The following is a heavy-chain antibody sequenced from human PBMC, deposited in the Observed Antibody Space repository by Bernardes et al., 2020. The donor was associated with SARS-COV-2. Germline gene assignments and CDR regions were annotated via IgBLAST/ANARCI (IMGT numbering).Heavy chain of an antibody. CDR2: ITHTGST. V-gene: IGHV4-34*01. D-gene: IGHD6-13*01. CDR1: DSSLSDYF. J-gene: IGHJ4*02. CDR3: ARVRGAAAGTDY. Sequence: SETLSLTCEVFDSSLSDYFWGWIRQPPGKGLEWIGEITHTGSTNYSPSLKSRVTIFLDTSKNHVSLNLTSVTVADTAVYYCARVRGAAAGTDYWGQGTRVTVAS.